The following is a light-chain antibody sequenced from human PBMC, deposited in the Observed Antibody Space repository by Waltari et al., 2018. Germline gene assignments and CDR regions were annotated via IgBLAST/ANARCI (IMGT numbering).Light chain of an antibody. CDR2: GAS. CDR1: QSVSSSY. J-gene: IGKJ2*01. V-gene: IGKV3-20*01. CDR3: QEYGSSPYA. Sequence: DIVLTPSPATLFLSPGERATFFCRVSQSVSSSYLAWYQQKPAQAPCLLSYGASSRATGIPGRFRGRGSGTDFTRTSSRLEPEDFAVYYCQEYGSSPYALGQGAKVEIK.